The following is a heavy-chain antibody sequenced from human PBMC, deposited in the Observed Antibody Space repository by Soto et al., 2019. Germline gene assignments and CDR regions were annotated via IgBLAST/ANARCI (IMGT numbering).Heavy chain of an antibody. CDR2: ISAYNGNT. V-gene: IGHV1-18*01. Sequence: ASVKVSCKASGYTFTSYGISWVRQATGQGLEWMGWISAYNGNTNYAQKLQGRVTMTTDTSTSTAYMELRSLRSDDTAVYYCARDQKGPWIQLWLLEFDYWGQGTLVTVSS. CDR3: ARDQKGPWIQLWLLEFDY. CDR1: GYTFTSYG. D-gene: IGHD5-18*01. J-gene: IGHJ4*02.